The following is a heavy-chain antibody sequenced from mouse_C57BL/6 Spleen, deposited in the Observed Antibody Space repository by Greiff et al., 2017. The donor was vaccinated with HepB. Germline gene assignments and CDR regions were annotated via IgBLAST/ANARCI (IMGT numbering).Heavy chain of an antibody. D-gene: IGHD2-5*01. Sequence: EVQLQQSGTVLARPGASVKMSCKTSGYTFTSYWMHWVKQRPGQGLEWIGAIYPGNSDTSYNQKFKGKAKLTAVTSASTAYMELSSLTNEDSAVYYCTRSPSPYSNYLAWFAYWGQGTLVTVSA. J-gene: IGHJ3*01. CDR2: IYPGNSDT. V-gene: IGHV1-5*01. CDR3: TRSPSPYSNYLAWFAY. CDR1: GYTFTSYW.